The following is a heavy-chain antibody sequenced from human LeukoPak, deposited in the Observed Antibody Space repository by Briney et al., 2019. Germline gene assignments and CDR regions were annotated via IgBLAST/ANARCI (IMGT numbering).Heavy chain of an antibody. CDR2: ISYDGSNK. V-gene: IGHV3-30*18. CDR1: GFTFSSYG. CDR3: AKDLRLYSSGWAFDY. Sequence: GRSLRLSCAASGFTFSSYGMHWVRQAPGKGLEWVAVISYDGSNKYYADSVKGRFTISRDNSKNTLYLQMNSLRAEDTAVYYCAKDLRLYSSGWAFDYWGQGTLVTVFS. D-gene: IGHD6-19*01. J-gene: IGHJ4*02.